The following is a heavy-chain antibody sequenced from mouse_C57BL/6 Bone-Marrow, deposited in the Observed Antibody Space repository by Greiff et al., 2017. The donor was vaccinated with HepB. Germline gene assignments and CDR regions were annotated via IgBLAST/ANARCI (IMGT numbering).Heavy chain of an antibody. D-gene: IGHD2-4*01. V-gene: IGHV1-52*01. CDR3: ARRISAYDYEGGGDYAMDY. CDR1: GYTFTSYW. Sequence: VQLQQPGAELVRPGSSVKLSCKASGYTFTSYWMHWVKQRPIQGLEWIGNIDPSDSETHYNQKFKDKATLTVDKSSSTAYMQLSSLTSEDSAVYYCARRISAYDYEGGGDYAMDYWGQGTSVTVSS. J-gene: IGHJ4*01. CDR2: IDPSDSET.